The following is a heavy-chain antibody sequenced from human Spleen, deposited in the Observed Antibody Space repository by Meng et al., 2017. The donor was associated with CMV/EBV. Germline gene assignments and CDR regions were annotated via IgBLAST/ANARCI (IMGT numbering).Heavy chain of an antibody. CDR1: GFAFSSYY. V-gene: IGHV3-21*01. CDR3: VRDFSTAELSLDY. CDR2: ISSSSSYI. D-gene: IGHD2/OR15-2a*01. J-gene: IGHJ4*02. Sequence: AASGFAFSSYYMNWVRQAPGKGLEWVSSISSSSSYIYYADSVKGRFTISRDNAKKSLYLQMNSLRAEDTAVYYCVRDFSTAELSLDYWGQGTLVTVSS.